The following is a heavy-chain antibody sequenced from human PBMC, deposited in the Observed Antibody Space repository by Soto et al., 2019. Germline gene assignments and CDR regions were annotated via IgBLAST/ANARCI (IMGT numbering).Heavy chain of an antibody. J-gene: IGHJ5*02. Sequence: QVQLVQSGAEVKKPGASVKVSCKASGYTFTSYDINWVRQATGQGFEYLGWMNPNSGNTGYVKKFQGRVTMTRDTPRSTAYMELSSRRSEDTAVYYCARGIKYGDSSRCFDPWGPGTLVTVSS. D-gene: IGHD4-17*01. CDR1: GYTFTSYD. CDR2: MNPNSGNT. V-gene: IGHV1-8*01. CDR3: ARGIKYGDSSRCFDP.